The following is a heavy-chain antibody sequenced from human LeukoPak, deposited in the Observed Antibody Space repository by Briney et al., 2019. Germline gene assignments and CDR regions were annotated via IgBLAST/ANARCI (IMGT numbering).Heavy chain of an antibody. Sequence: PGGSLRLSCAASGFTFSSYSMNWVRQAPGKGLEWVSSISSSSSYIYYAGSVKGRFTISRDNAKNSLYLQMNSLRAEDTAVYYCARDLRDYYDSSGYHDYWGQGTLVTVSS. D-gene: IGHD3-22*01. CDR2: ISSSSSYI. CDR1: GFTFSSYS. J-gene: IGHJ4*02. V-gene: IGHV3-21*01. CDR3: ARDLRDYYDSSGYHDY.